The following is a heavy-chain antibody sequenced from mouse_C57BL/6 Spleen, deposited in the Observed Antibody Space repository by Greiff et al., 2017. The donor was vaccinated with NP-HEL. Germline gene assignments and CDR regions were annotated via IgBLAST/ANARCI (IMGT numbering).Heavy chain of an antibody. J-gene: IGHJ4*01. Sequence: QVQLQQPGTELVKPGASVKLSCKASGYTFTSYWMHWVKQRPGQGLEWIGNINPSNGGTNYNEKFKSKATLIVDKSSSTAYMQLSSLTSEDSAVYYCARRAYYGSSYNYAMDYWGQGTSVTVSS. D-gene: IGHD1-1*01. CDR1: GYTFTSYW. V-gene: IGHV1-53*01. CDR2: INPSNGGT. CDR3: ARRAYYGSSYNYAMDY.